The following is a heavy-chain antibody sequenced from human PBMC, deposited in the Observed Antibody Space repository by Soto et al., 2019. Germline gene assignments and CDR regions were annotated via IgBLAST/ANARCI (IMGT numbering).Heavy chain of an antibody. CDR3: AIPPRAARPYNCDDP. CDR2: IYHDGDT. V-gene: IGHV4-30-2*01. D-gene: IGHD6-6*01. J-gene: IGHJ5*02. CDR1: GVSISSGGYS. Sequence: QLQLQASGSGLVKPSQTLSLTCAVSGVSISSGGYSWSWIRQPPGKGLEWIGYIYHDGDTYYNPSLKSRVTLPVDRPTNQFSLKLSSGTAADTAVYYCAIPPRAARPYNCDDPWGQGTLVTVSS.